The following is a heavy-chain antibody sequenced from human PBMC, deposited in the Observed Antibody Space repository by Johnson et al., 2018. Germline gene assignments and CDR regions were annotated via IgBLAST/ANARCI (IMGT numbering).Heavy chain of an antibody. CDR2: PSNDEGIK. V-gene: IGHV3-30*03. CDR3: ATGAISGVIYREFFQH. D-gene: IGHD3-10*01. Sequence: QVQLVQSGGGVVQXGRSLRLSCSASGFSFSNYVMHWVRQAQGKGLEWEAVPSNDEGIKYYVDSVKGRFTISRDNSKGTLYQQINSLRAEDTAVYYCATGAISGVIYREFFQHWGQGTLVTVSS. CDR1: GFSFSNYV. J-gene: IGHJ1*01.